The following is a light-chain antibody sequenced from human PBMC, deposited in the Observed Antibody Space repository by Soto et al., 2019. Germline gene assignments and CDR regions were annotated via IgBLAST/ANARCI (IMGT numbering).Light chain of an antibody. CDR3: QQLESYPST. CDR2: KAS. J-gene: IGKJ4*01. V-gene: IGKV1-5*03. Sequence: DIQMTQSPSTLSASVGDRVTITCRASQSISSWLAWYQQKPGKAPKLLIYKASTLESGVPSNFSSSGSGTDFTLTIRSLQPEDFATYYCQQLESYPSTFGGGTKVDIK. CDR1: QSISSW.